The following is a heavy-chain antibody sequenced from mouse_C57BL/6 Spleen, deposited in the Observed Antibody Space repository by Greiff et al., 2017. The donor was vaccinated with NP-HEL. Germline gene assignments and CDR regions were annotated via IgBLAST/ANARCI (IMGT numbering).Heavy chain of an antibody. CDR1: GYTFTSYW. Sequence: QVQLQQPGTELVKPGASVKLSCKASGYTFTSYWMHWVKQRPGQGLEWIGRIDPNSGGTKYNEKFKSKATLTVDKPSSTAYMQLSSLTSEDSAVYYCARNVFDYWGQGTTLTVSS. V-gene: IGHV1-72*01. J-gene: IGHJ2*01. CDR3: ARNVFDY. CDR2: IDPNSGGT.